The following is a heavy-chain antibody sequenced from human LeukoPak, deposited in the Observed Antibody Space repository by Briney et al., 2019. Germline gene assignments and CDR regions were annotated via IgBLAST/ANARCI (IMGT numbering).Heavy chain of an antibody. D-gene: IGHD3-3*01. V-gene: IGHV3-7*03. Sequence: GGSLRLSCAASGFTIDDYWMNWVRQAPVKGLEWVANIKEDVSDKYYVDSVKGRFTISRDNAKNSLYLQMSRLRAEDTAVYYCARVGVAGFDYWGQGILVTVSS. CDR2: IKEDVSDK. CDR3: ARVGVAGFDY. CDR1: GFTIDDYW. J-gene: IGHJ4*02.